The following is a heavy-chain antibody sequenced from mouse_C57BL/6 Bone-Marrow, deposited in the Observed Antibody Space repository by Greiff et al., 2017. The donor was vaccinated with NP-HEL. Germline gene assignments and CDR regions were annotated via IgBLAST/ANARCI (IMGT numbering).Heavy chain of an antibody. D-gene: IGHD4-1*01. V-gene: IGHV1-52*01. CDR1: GYTFTSYW. Sequence: QVQLQQPGAELVRPGSSVKLSCKASGYTFTSYWMHWVKQRPIQGLEWIGNIDPSDSETHYNQKFQDKATLTVDKSSSTAYMQLSSLTSEDSAVYSCARLETGTLYYYAMDYWGQGTSVTVSS. CDR3: ARLETGTLYYYAMDY. J-gene: IGHJ4*01. CDR2: IDPSDSET.